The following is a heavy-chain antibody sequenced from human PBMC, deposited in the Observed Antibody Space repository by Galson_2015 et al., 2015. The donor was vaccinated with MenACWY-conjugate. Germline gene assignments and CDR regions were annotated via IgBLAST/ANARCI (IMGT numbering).Heavy chain of an antibody. CDR1: GGSIRSITDY. CDR3: VALTAAGTII. CDR2: INFRGRT. Sequence: ETLSLTCSVSGGSIRSITDYWAWIRQPPGERLEWIASINFRGRTFFLPSLQSRVTISVDTSKNHFSLRLSSVTAADTAVYYCVALTAAGTIIWGPGTMVTVSS. V-gene: IGHV4-39*02. J-gene: IGHJ3*02. D-gene: IGHD2-2*01.